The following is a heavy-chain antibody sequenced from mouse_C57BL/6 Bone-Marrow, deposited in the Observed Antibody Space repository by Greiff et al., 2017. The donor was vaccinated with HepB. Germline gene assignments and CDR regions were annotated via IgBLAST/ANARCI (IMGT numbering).Heavy chain of an antibody. J-gene: IGHJ4*01. D-gene: IGHD1-1*01. CDR2: IRSKSNNYAT. CDR1: GFSFNTYA. CDR3: VRPGRGYYYAMDY. Sequence: EVKVEESGGGLVQPKGSLKLSCAASGFSFNTYAMNWVRQAPGKGLEWVARIRSKSNNYATYYADSVKDRFTISRDDSESMLYLQMNNLKTEDTAMYYCVRPGRGYYYAMDYWGQGTSVTVSS. V-gene: IGHV10-1*01.